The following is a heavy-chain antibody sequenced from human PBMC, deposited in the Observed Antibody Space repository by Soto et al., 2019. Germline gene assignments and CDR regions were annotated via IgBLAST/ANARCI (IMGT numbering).Heavy chain of an antibody. CDR2: IYYSGST. D-gene: IGHD3-10*01. CDR1: NGSISSGDYY. CDR3: ARVSITLIRGVIITPRDYYYYGMDV. J-gene: IGHJ6*02. Sequence: PSETLSLTCTVSNGSISSGDYYFSWIRQPPGKGLEWIGYIYYSGSTYYNPPFKSRVTISLETSKNQFSLRLSSVTAADTAVYYCARVSITLIRGVIITPRDYYYYGMDVWGQGTTVTVSS. V-gene: IGHV4-30-4*01.